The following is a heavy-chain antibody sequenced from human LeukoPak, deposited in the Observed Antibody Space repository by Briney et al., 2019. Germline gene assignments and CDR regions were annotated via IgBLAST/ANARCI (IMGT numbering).Heavy chain of an antibody. CDR2: ISVSDGST. CDR3: ARAMPSSTYYFDS. J-gene: IGHJ4*02. Sequence: GGSLRLSCAASGFTFSDYYMSWIRQAPGKGLEWVSVISVSDGSTYYADSVRGRFTISRDNSKNTLFLQLNGLRAEDTAIYYCARAMPSSTYYFDSWGQGTLVTVSS. CDR1: GFTFSDYY. D-gene: IGHD2-2*01. V-gene: IGHV3-23*01.